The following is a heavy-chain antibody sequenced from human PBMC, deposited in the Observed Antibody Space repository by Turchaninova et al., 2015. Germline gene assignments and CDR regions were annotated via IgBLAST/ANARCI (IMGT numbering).Heavy chain of an antibody. V-gene: IGHV4-39*01. D-gene: IGHD4-11*01. CDR1: GGSISSSSYY. CDR3: ARLPVNDAFDI. CDR2: IYHSGST. Sequence: QLQLQESGPGLVKPSETLSLTCTVSGGSISSSSYYWGWLRQPPGKGLEWIGNIYHSGSTYYNPSLKGRVTIFVDTSRNQFSLKLSSVTAADTAVDYCARLPVNDAFDIWGQGTMVTVSS. J-gene: IGHJ3*02.